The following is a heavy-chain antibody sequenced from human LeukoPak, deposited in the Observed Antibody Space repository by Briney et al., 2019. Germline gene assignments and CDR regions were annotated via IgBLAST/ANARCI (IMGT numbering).Heavy chain of an antibody. CDR3: WNRFPAIIYYYGLDV. Sequence: QPGGSLRLSCAASGFTFRRHRMHWVRQAPGKGLVWVSRIKSDGTSTTYADSVKGRFTISRDNAKNTLYLQMTSLRVEDTAVYSGWNRFPAIIYYYGLDVWGQGTTVTVSS. CDR1: GFTFRRHR. CDR2: IKSDGTST. J-gene: IGHJ6*02. V-gene: IGHV3-74*01. D-gene: IGHD6-19*01.